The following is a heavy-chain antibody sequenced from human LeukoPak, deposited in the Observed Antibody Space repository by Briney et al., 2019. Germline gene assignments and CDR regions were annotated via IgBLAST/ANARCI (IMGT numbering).Heavy chain of an antibody. Sequence: AASVKVSCKASRYTFTGYYMHWVRQAPGQGLEWMGRINPNSGGTNYAQKFQGRVTMTRDTSIITASMELSRLTAADTAVYHCARDRLSSGYCDFDEGGQGTLVTVSS. CDR2: INPNSGGT. V-gene: IGHV1-2*06. D-gene: IGHD3-22*01. J-gene: IGHJ4*02. CDR1: RYTFTGYY. CDR3: ARDRLSSGYCDFDE.